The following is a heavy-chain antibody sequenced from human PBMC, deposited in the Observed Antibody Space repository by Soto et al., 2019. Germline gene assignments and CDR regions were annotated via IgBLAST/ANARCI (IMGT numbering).Heavy chain of an antibody. V-gene: IGHV2-5*01. CDR3: ARGLATLPVFAFDI. D-gene: IGHD6-6*01. CDR1: GFSLTTSGVG. CDR2: IYWSGDE. J-gene: IGHJ3*02. Sequence: QGTLKESGPTLVKPTQTLTLTCYFSGFSLTTSGVGVGWIRQSPGKALEWLALIYWSGDEHYRPSLKSRLSIFKDTSKNHVVLIMTDMDPVDTATYYCARGLATLPVFAFDIWGQGKMVTVSS.